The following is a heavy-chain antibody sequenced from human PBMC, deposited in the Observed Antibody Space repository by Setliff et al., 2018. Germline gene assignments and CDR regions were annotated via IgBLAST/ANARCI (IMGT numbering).Heavy chain of an antibody. CDR3: VRDRTAYSYGLDV. V-gene: IGHV4-59*01. D-gene: IGHD5-18*01. CDR2: IYHNGNT. Sequence: SETLSLTCNVSGVSISNYYWSWIRQPPGKGLEWIGYIYHNGNTNFNPSLKTRVTMSVDTSKNQFALNLRSVTAADTAVYYCVRDRTAYSYGLDVWGQGTTVTVSS. CDR1: GVSISNYY. J-gene: IGHJ6*02.